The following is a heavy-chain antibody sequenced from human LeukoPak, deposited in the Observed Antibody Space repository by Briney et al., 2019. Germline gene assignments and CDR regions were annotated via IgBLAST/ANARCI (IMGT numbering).Heavy chain of an antibody. CDR2: IFDSGAPS. J-gene: IGHJ3*01. CDR3: TKAVRGGRDAYGV. Sequence: GGSLRLSCVASRITFRHHAMNWVRQAPGNGLEWVSSIFDSGAPSYYSDSVKGRFTISRDNSRDTFYLQMENLRAEDSATYYCTKAVRGGRDAYGVWGQGTRVTVSS. V-gene: IGHV3-23*01. D-gene: IGHD2-15*01. CDR1: RITFRHHA.